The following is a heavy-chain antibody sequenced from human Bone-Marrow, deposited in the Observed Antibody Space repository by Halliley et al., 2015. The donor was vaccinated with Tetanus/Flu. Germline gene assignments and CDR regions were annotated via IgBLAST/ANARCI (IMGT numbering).Heavy chain of an antibody. Sequence: WVAFISSDAENKYYADSMKGRFIIFRDNSKNTLYLQMNTLRGDDTAVYYCARGPLSLENYFDYWGQGTLVTVSS. J-gene: IGHJ4*02. D-gene: IGHD1-1*01. V-gene: IGHV3-30*01. CDR3: ARGPLSLENYFDY. CDR2: ISSDAENK.